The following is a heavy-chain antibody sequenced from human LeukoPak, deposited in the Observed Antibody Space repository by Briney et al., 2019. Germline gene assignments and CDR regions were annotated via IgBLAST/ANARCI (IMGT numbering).Heavy chain of an antibody. CDR1: GYTFTSYG. V-gene: IGHV1-18*01. J-gene: IGHJ6*02. CDR2: ISAYNGNT. D-gene: IGHD3-3*01. CDR3: ARESQRITIFGVPPEGMDV. Sequence: ASVKVSCKASGYTFTSYGISWVRQAPGQGLEWMGWISAYNGNTNYAQKFQGRVTMTTDTSTSTAYMELRSLRSDDTAVYYCARESQRITIFGVPPEGMDVWGQGTTVTVSS.